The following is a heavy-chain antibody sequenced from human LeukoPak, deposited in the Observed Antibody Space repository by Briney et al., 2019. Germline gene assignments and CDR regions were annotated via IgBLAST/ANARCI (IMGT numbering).Heavy chain of an antibody. CDR1: GFTVSSNY. Sequence: PGGSLRLSCSASGFTVSSNYMSWVRQAPGKGLEWVSVIYSGGSTYYADSVKGRFTISRDNAKNSLYLQMNSLRAEDTAVYYCARARVGYAFDIWGQGTMVTVSS. D-gene: IGHD1-26*01. CDR3: ARARVGYAFDI. CDR2: IYSGGST. J-gene: IGHJ3*02. V-gene: IGHV3-53*01.